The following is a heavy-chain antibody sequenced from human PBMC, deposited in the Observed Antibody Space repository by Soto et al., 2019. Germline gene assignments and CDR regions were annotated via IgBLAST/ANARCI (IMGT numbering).Heavy chain of an antibody. V-gene: IGHV1-69*13. CDR2: IIPVFGTA. Sequence: ASVKVSCKASGYIFTDYYMHWVRQAPGQGLEWMGGIIPVFGTANYAQKFQGRVTITADESTSIVYMDVTSLKSEDTAVYYCARGDATKIVVTTYYAMDVWGQGTTVTVSS. CDR1: GYIFTDYY. J-gene: IGHJ6*02. CDR3: ARGDATKIVVTTYYAMDV. D-gene: IGHD3-9*01.